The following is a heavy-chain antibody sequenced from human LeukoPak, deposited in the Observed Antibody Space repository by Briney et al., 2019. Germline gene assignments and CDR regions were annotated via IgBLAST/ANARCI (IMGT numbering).Heavy chain of an antibody. D-gene: IGHD3-10*01. CDR1: GFTFSSYW. V-gene: IGHV3-7*04. J-gene: IGHJ3*02. CDR3: ARPTHTTYKSAFAI. Sequence: PGGSLRLSCAAPGFTFSSYWMSWVRQAPGKGLEWVANIEQDGSETYYVDSVRGRFTISRDNAKNSLYLQMNSLGAEDTAVYYCARPTHTTYKSAFAIWGQGTMVTVSS. CDR2: IEQDGSET.